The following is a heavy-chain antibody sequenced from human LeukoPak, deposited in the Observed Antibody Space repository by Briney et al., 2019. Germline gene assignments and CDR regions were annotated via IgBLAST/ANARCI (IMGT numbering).Heavy chain of an antibody. D-gene: IGHD3-16*01. CDR2: IYSGGTT. CDR1: GFTVINNY. J-gene: IGHJ6*01. CDR3: STSPSWGV. V-gene: IGHV3-53*01. Sequence: TGGSLRLSCAASGFTVINNYMTWVRQAPGKGREWVSVIYSGGTTHYADSAKGRFTISRDNSKKTLYLQMNNLRVDDTAGYSCSTSPSWGVSGKRNTVTASS.